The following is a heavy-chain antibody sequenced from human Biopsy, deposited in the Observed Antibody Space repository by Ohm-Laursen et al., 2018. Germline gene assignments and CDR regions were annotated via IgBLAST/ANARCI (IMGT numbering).Heavy chain of an antibody. Sequence: GSLRLSCTASGFTFPSFTVSWVRQAPGKGLQWVSGISGSGGNAYYADSARGRFNISRDNSKSRLYLQMTGLRAEDSALYYCAKDPDFWRGGEGDFWGRGTLVTVSS. CDR2: ISGSGGNA. D-gene: IGHD3-3*01. CDR1: GFTFPSFT. CDR3: AKDPDFWRGGEGDF. J-gene: IGHJ4*02. V-gene: IGHV3-23*01.